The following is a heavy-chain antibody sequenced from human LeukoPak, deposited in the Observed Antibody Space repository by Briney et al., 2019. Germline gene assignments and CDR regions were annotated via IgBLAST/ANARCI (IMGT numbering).Heavy chain of an antibody. V-gene: IGHV1-8*01. CDR2: MNPNSGNT. Sequence: GASVKVFCKASGYTFTTYDLNWVRQATGQGLEWMGWMNPNSGNTGYTQKFQGSVTMTRNISITTAYMELSNLTSEDTAVYYCARRIRGAPTDYWGQGTLVTVSS. J-gene: IGHJ4*02. D-gene: IGHD3-10*01. CDR1: GYTFTTYD. CDR3: ARRIRGAPTDY.